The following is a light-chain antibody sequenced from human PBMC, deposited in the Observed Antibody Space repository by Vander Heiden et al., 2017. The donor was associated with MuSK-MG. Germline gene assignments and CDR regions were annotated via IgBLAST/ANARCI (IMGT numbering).Light chain of an antibody. CDR1: SSNIGSNY. J-gene: IGLJ2*01. CDR3: AEWDDSLSGVV. CDR2: SNN. Sequence: QSVLTQPPSASGTPGQRVTISCSGSSSNIGSNYVYWYQQLPGTAPKLRSLSNNQRPSGVPDRFSGSKSGTSASLAISGLRSEDEADYDCAEWDDSLSGVVFGGGTKLTVL. V-gene: IGLV1-47*02.